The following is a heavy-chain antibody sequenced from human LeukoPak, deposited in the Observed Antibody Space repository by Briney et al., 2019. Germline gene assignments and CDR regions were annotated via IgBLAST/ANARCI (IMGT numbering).Heavy chain of an antibody. V-gene: IGHV1-2*02. D-gene: IGHD2-15*01. CDR3: ARAHSRGFDS. J-gene: IGHJ5*01. Sequence: ASVKVSCKASGYTFTGYYIHWVRQAPGQGLEWMGWINPNSGGTNYAQKFQGRVTVTRDTSISTACMELSSLRSEDTAVYYCARAHSRGFDSWGQGTLVTVSS. CDR2: INPNSGGT. CDR1: GYTFTGYY.